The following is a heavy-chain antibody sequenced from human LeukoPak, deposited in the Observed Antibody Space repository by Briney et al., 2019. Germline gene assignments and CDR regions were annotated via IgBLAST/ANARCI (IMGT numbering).Heavy chain of an antibody. V-gene: IGHV4-61*01. Sequence: SETLSLTCTVSGGSVSSGSYYWSWIRQPLGKGLEWIGYIYYSGSTNYNPSLKSRVTISVDTSKNQFSLKLSSVTAADTAVYYCARDGAAAAGTEPHFDYWGQGTLVTVSS. J-gene: IGHJ4*02. CDR2: IYYSGST. CDR1: GGSVSSGSYY. D-gene: IGHD6-13*01. CDR3: ARDGAAAAGTEPHFDY.